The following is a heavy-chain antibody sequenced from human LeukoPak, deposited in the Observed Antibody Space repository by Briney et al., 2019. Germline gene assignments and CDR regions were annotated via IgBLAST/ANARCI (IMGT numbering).Heavy chain of an antibody. CDR3: AKRMGPSIAAADLDY. CDR1: GFTFSSYG. J-gene: IGHJ4*02. V-gene: IGHV3-30*18. D-gene: IGHD6-13*01. Sequence: PGRSLRLSCAASGFTFSSYGMHWVRQAPGKGLEGVAVISYDGSNKYYADSVKGRFTISRDNSKNTLYLQMNSLRAEDTAVYYCAKRMGPSIAAADLDYWGQGTLVTVSS. CDR2: ISYDGSNK.